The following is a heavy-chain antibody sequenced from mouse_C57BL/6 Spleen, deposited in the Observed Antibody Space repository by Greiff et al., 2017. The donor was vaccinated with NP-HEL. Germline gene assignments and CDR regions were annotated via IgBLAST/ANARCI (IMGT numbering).Heavy chain of an antibody. CDR2: INPSSGYT. CDR1: GYTFTSYW. J-gene: IGHJ4*01. CDR3: ASGGTTVVAPYYYAMDY. V-gene: IGHV1-7*01. D-gene: IGHD1-1*01. Sequence: QVQLQQSGAELAKPGASVKLSCKASGYTFTSYWMHWVKQRPGQGLEWIGYINPSSGYTKYNQKFKDKATLTADKSSSTAYMQLSSLTYEDSAVYYCASGGTTVVAPYYYAMDYWGQGTSVTVSS.